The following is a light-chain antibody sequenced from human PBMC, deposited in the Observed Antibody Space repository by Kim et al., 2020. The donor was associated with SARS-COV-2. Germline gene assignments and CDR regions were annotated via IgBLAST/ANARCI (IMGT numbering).Light chain of an antibody. CDR3: QQYKTFPYT. J-gene: IGKJ2*01. V-gene: IGKV1-5*01. CDR2: DTS. CDR1: QTINMW. Sequence: SASVGGSVIITCRASQTINMWLAWYQQKPGKAPKLLIYDTSTLNTGVPSRFSGSGFGTEFTLTITNLQPDDFATYHCQQYKTFPYTFGQGTMLEI.